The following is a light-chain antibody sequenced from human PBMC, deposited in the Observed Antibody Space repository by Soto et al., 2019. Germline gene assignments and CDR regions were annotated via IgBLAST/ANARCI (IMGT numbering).Light chain of an antibody. Sequence: EIVLTQSPATLSLSPGERATLSCRASQSVSSYLAWYQQKPGQAPRLLIYDASNRATGIPARFSGSGSGTXXXXXXXXXEPEDFAVSYCQQRSNWPLTFGGGTKVEIK. V-gene: IGKV3-11*01. CDR3: QQRSNWPLT. J-gene: IGKJ4*01. CDR2: DAS. CDR1: QSVSSY.